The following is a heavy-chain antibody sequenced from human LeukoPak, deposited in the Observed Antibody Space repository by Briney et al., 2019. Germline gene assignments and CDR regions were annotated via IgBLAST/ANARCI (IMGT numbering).Heavy chain of an antibody. Sequence: SETLSLTCTVSGGSISSGGYYWSWIRQHPGKGLEWIGYIYYSGSTYYNPSLKGRVTISVDTSKNQFSLKLSSVTAADTAVYYCARVKSDSSGYYIDYWGQGTLVTVSS. D-gene: IGHD3-22*01. CDR3: ARVKSDSSGYYIDY. CDR2: IYYSGST. J-gene: IGHJ4*02. V-gene: IGHV4-31*03. CDR1: GGSISSGGYY.